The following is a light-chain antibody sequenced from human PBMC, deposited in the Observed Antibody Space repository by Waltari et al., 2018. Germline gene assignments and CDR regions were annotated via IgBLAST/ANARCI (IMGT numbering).Light chain of an antibody. CDR2: DTS. CDR1: QSVRSY. V-gene: IGKV3-11*01. J-gene: IGKJ4*01. Sequence: EIVLTQSPATLSLSPGERATLSCRASQSVRSYLAWYQPKPGQAPRLLIYDTSNRASGISARFSGSGSGTDFSLSISSLEPEDFAVYYCQQRHNWPLTFGGGTKVEIK. CDR3: QQRHNWPLT.